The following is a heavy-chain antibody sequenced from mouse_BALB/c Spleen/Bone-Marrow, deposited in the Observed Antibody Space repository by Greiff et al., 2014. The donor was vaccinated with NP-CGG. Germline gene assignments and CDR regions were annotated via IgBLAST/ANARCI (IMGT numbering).Heavy chain of an antibody. CDR1: GYSFTTFW. V-gene: IGHV1-5*01. CDR3: TRKLPAMDY. Sequence: EVQLQQSGTVLARPGASVKMSCKASGYSFTTFWMHWVKQRPGQGLEWIGAIYPGNNDTSYNQKFKGKAKLTAVTSASTAYMELSSLTNEDSAVYYCTRKLPAMDYWGQGTSLTVSS. D-gene: IGHD1-1*01. CDR2: IYPGNNDT. J-gene: IGHJ4*01.